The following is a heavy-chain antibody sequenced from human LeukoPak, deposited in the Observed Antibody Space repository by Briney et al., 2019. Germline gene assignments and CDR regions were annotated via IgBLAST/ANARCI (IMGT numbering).Heavy chain of an antibody. CDR3: VKDHGYSSGWYVRGFDY. J-gene: IGHJ4*02. Sequence: GGSLRLSCSASGFSFTTYAMHWVRQAPGKGLEYVSAISSNGGSTHYADSVKGRFAISRDNSKNTLYLQMSSLRAEDTAVYYCVKDHGYSSGWYVRGFDYWGQGNLVTVSS. CDR1: GFSFTTYA. D-gene: IGHD6-19*01. CDR2: ISSNGGST. V-gene: IGHV3-64D*09.